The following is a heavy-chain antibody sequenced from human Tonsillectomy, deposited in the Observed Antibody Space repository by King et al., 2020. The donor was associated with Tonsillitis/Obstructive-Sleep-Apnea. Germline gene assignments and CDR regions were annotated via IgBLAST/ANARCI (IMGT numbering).Heavy chain of an antibody. CDR1: GYSLTSYW. V-gene: IGHV5-10-1*03. D-gene: IGHD4-17*01. J-gene: IGHJ4*02. Sequence: VQLVESGAEVKKPGESLRISCKGSGYSLTSYWISWVRQMPGKGLEWMGSIDPSDSYTNYSPSFQGHVTISADKSISTAYLQWSSLKASDTAMYYCARGGPTVTKSGTDYWGQGTLVTVSS. CDR2: IDPSDSYT. CDR3: ARGGPTVTKSGTDY.